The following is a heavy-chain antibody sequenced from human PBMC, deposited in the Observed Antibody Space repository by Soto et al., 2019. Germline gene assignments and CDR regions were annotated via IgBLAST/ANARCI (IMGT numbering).Heavy chain of an antibody. CDR3: ARLDSTGYHLDF. V-gene: IGHV4-34*01. Sequence: PSETLSLTCAVYSGSFNGYYWSWIRQPPGKGLEWIGEINHSGSTNYNPSLESRVTMSIDTSKNQVSLKLSSVTAADTAVYYCARLDSTGYHLDFWGQGALVTVSS. J-gene: IGHJ4*02. D-gene: IGHD3-22*01. CDR1: SGSFNGYY. CDR2: INHSGST.